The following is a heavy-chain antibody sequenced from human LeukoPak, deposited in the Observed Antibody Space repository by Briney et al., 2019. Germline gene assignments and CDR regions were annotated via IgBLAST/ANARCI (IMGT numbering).Heavy chain of an antibody. Sequence: SVKVSCMASGCTFPSYFVHGLRQAPGQGLEWMGIMNPSGGITSYARKFQGRVTMTRDTSTSTVYMELSSLSSEDTAVYYCARPIGDHENWFDPWGQGTLVTVSS. CDR3: ARPIGDHENWFDP. J-gene: IGHJ5*02. D-gene: IGHD4-17*01. CDR1: GCTFPSYF. V-gene: IGHV1-46*01. CDR2: MNPSGGIT.